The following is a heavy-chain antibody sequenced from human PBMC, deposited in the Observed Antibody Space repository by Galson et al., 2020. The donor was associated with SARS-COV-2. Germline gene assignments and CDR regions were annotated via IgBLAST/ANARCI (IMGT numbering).Heavy chain of an antibody. CDR2: IRSKPYGGTT. V-gene: IGHV3-49*03. J-gene: IGHJ3*02. Sequence: GRSKRLSCTASGSTFGDYAMSWFRQTPRKGLEWIALIRSKPYGGTTDFAASVKGRFTISRDDSKSIVSLQMNSLKTEDTALYYFARLKGRPGGGCEIGSQGNMVTFCS. CDR1: GSTFGDYA. CDR3: ARLKGRPGGGCEI. D-gene: IGHD2-15*01.